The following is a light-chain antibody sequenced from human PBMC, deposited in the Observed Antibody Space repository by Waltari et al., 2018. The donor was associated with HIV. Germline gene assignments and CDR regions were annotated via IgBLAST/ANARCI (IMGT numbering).Light chain of an antibody. CDR2: RNN. CDR1: SSNIGSNY. J-gene: IGLJ2*01. V-gene: IGLV1-47*01. CDR3: AAWDDSLSVV. Sequence: QSVLTQPPSASGTPGQRVTISCSGSSSNIGSNYVYWYQQIPGTAPKLLIYRNNQRPSGFPARFSGSKSGTSASLAISGLRSEDEADYYWAAWDDSLSVVFGGGTKLTVL.